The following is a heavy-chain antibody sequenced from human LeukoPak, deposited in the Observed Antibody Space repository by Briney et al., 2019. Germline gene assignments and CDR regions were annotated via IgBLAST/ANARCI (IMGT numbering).Heavy chain of an antibody. J-gene: IGHJ4*02. CDR3: ARAEHEQLIDY. V-gene: IGHV1-18*01. CDR2: ISAYNGNT. CDR1: GYTFTSYG. D-gene: IGHD5-24*01. Sequence: ASVKVSCKPSGYTFTSYGISWVRQAPGQGLEGMGWISAYNGNTNYAQRLQGRGTMTTATSTSTAYMELRSPSSDDTAVYYCARAEHEQLIDYWGQGTLVTVSS.